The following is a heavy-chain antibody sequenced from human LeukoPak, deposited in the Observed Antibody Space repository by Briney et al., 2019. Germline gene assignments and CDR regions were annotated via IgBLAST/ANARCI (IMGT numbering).Heavy chain of an antibody. Sequence: ASVKVSCKVSGYTLTELSMHWVRQAPGKGLEWMGGFDPEDGETIYARKFQGRVTMTEDTSTDTAYMELSSLRSEDTAVYYCATGVASPAAEFDPWGQGTLVTVSS. V-gene: IGHV1-24*01. CDR2: FDPEDGET. D-gene: IGHD2-2*01. CDR1: GYTLTELS. J-gene: IGHJ5*02. CDR3: ATGVASPAAEFDP.